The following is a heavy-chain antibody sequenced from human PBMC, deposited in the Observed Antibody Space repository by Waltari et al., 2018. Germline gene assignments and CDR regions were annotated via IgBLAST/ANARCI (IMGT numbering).Heavy chain of an antibody. D-gene: IGHD3-10*01. J-gene: IGHJ4*02. Sequence: QVQLVQSGAEVKKPGASVKVSCKVSGSTLTELSMHWVRQAPGKGLEWMGGFDPEDGETIYAQKFQGRVTMTEDTSTDTSYMELSSLRSEDTAVYYCATVTPVWFRELLALGNWGQGTLVTVSS. CDR2: FDPEDGET. CDR3: ATVTPVWFRELLALGN. CDR1: GSTLTELS. V-gene: IGHV1-24*01.